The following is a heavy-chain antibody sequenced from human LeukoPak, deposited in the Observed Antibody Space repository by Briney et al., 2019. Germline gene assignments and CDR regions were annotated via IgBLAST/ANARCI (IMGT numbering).Heavy chain of an antibody. CDR3: ARDGAGTGGYYYYYMDV. V-gene: IGHV1-3*03. D-gene: IGHD6-19*01. Sequence: GASVKVSCKASGYTFTSYAMHWVRQAPGQRLEWMGWINAGNGNTKYSQEFQGRVTITRDTSASTAYMELSSLRSEDMAVYYCARDGAGTGGYYYYYMDVWGKGTTVTVPS. CDR2: INAGNGNT. J-gene: IGHJ6*03. CDR1: GYTFTSYA.